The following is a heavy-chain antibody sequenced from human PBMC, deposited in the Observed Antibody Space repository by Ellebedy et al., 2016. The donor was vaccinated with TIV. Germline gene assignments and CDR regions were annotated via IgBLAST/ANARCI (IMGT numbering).Heavy chain of an antibody. CDR3: ATSRARVY. CDR1: GFAFSRYG. V-gene: IGHV3-21*01. J-gene: IGHJ4*02. Sequence: PGGSLRLSCAASGFAFSRYGMHWVRQTPGKGLEWVSSISSSGSYLYYADSVKGRFTISRDNAKNSLYLQMNSLRVDDTAVYYCATSRARVYWGQGTLVTVSS. CDR2: ISSSGSYL.